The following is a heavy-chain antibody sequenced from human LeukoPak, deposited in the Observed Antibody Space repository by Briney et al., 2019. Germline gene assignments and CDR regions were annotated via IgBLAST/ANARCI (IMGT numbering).Heavy chain of an antibody. J-gene: IGHJ4*02. CDR3: VRTPPNWGFDY. CDR1: GGTFSSYA. CDR2: IIPIFGTA. D-gene: IGHD7-27*01. V-gene: IGHV1-69*05. Sequence: SVKVSCKASGGTFSSYAISWVRQAPGQGLEWMGGIIPIFGTANYAQKFQGRVTMTSDSSISTAYMELSSLRSEDTAIYYCVRTPPNWGFDYWGQGTLVTVSS.